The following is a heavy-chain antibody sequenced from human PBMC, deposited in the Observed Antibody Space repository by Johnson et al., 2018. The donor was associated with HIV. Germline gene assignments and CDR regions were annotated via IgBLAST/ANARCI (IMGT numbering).Heavy chain of an antibody. V-gene: IGHV3-30*04. D-gene: IGHD3-22*01. Sequence: QVQLVESGGGVVQPGRSLRLSCAASGFSFSNYAMHWVRQAPGKGLEWVAFISYDGSNKYYADSVKGRFTISRDNSKNTLYLQMNSLRVEDTAVYYCAREGSSGYYYAFDIWGQGTMVTVSS. CDR2: ISYDGSNK. J-gene: IGHJ3*02. CDR3: AREGSSGYYYAFDI. CDR1: GFSFSNYA.